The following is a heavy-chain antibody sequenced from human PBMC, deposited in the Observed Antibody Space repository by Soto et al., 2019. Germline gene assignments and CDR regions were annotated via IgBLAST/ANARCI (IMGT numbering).Heavy chain of an antibody. V-gene: IGHV4-4*02. Sequence: NHSETLSITSVVSGGSISSTNWWSWVRQPPGKGLEWIGEIYHSGSTNYNPSLKSRVTISVDKSKNQFSLKLSSVTAADTAVYYCARGGGDYDSSGYYFFDYWGQGTLVTVSS. CDR1: GGSISSTNW. CDR2: IYHSGST. D-gene: IGHD3-22*01. J-gene: IGHJ4*02. CDR3: ARGGGDYDSSGYYFFDY.